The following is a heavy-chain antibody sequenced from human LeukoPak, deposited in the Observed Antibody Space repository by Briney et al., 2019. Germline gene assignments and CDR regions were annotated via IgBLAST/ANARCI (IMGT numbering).Heavy chain of an antibody. V-gene: IGHV3-30-3*01. CDR2: ISYNGSHT. CDR3: ARDGEYCSAGCTSHSYSYGLDV. D-gene: IGHD2-15*01. CDR1: GFSFSTYA. J-gene: IGHJ6*02. Sequence: GGSLRLSCAASGFSFSTYAMHWVRQAPGKGLEWAAVISYNGSHTYYARSVKGRFTVSRDDSKNTVYLQMNSLRAEDTSVYYCARDGEYCSAGCTSHSYSYGLDVWGQGTTVTVSS.